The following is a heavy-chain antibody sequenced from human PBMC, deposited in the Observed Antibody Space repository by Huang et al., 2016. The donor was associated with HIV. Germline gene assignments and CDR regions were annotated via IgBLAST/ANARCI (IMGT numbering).Heavy chain of an antibody. CDR3: ARQVGASSYYYMDV. V-gene: IGHV5-51*01. D-gene: IGHD1-26*01. CDR2: IYPGDSDT. Sequence: EMQLVQSGAEMKKPGESLRISCKASGYNFTIYWIAWVRQMPGKGLEWMGIIYPGDSDTRYSPSFQGQVTFSADNSITTAYLQWSSLKASDTAMYYCARQVGASSYYYMDVWGKGTTVTVSS. J-gene: IGHJ6*03. CDR1: GYNFTIYW.